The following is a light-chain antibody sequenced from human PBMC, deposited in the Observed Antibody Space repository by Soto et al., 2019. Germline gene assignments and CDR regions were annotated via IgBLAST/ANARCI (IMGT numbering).Light chain of an antibody. CDR2: AVT. V-gene: IGLV2-14*01. J-gene: IGLJ2*01. Sequence: SALTQPAAVSGSPGPSIAISCTGTSSDVGTYNSVSWYQQFPGKAPKLSLYAVTNRPSGISNRFSGSKSGNTASLTISGIQSDDEADYFCSSYTTSATLVFGLGTKLTVL. CDR1: SSDVGTYNS. CDR3: SSYTTSATLV.